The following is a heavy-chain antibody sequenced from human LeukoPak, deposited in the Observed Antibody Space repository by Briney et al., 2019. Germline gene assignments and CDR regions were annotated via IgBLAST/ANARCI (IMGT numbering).Heavy chain of an antibody. CDR3: ARESACGTTNCLAPADWLDP. V-gene: IGHV1-2*02. Sequence: ASVKVSCKASGYTFTGYYMHWVRQAPGQGLEWMGWNSPNSGDTDIAQKFQGRVTMTRDTSIATSYMEVDSLTSDDTAVYYCARESACGTTNCLAPADWLDPWGQGTLVTVSS. CDR2: NSPNSGDT. J-gene: IGHJ5*02. CDR1: GYTFTGYY. D-gene: IGHD2-2*01.